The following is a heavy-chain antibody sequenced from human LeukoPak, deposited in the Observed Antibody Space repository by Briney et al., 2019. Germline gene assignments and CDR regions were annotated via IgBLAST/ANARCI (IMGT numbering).Heavy chain of an antibody. CDR3: ARGHRNYYGSGSYNWFDP. J-gene: IGHJ5*02. Sequence: SETLSLTCTVSGGSISSSSYYWGWIRQPPGKGLEWIGSIYYSGSTYYNPSLKSRVTISVDTSKNQFSLKLSSVTAADTAVYYCARGHRNYYGSGSYNWFDPWGQGTLVTVSS. V-gene: IGHV4-39*07. D-gene: IGHD3-10*01. CDR2: IYYSGST. CDR1: GGSISSSSYY.